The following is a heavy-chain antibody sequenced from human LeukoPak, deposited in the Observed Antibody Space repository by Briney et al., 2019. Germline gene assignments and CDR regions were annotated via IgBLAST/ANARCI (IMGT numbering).Heavy chain of an antibody. CDR3: ARKYDFWSGYSKAFDY. Sequence: SETPSLTCTVSGGSISSYYWSWIRQPPGKGLEWIGYIYYSGSTNYNPSLKSRVTISVDTSKNQFSLKLSSVTAADTAVYYCARKYDFWSGYSKAFDYWGQGTLVTVSS. D-gene: IGHD3-3*01. CDR2: IYYSGST. V-gene: IGHV4-59*12. J-gene: IGHJ4*02. CDR1: GGSISSYY.